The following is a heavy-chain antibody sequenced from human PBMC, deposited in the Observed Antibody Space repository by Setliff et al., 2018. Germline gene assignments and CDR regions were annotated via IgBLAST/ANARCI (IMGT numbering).Heavy chain of an antibody. J-gene: IGHJ4*02. CDR1: GYTFTSFD. CDR3: ARDLGGIWKTYFDY. D-gene: IGHD1-1*01. CDR2: INPSGGA. V-gene: IGHV1-2*02. Sequence: ASVKVSCKASGYTFTSFDISWVRQAPGQGLEWMGIINPSGGANYAQKFQGRVTMTRDTSIGTAYMELSRLRSDDTAVYYCARDLGGIWKTYFDYWGQGTLVTVSS.